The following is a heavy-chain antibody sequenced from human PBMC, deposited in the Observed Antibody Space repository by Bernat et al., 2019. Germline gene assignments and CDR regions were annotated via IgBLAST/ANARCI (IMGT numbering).Heavy chain of an antibody. Sequence: EVQLVQSGAEVKKPGESLRISCKGSGYSFTSYWISWVRQMPGKGLEWMWRIDPSDSYTNYSPSFQGHVTISADKSISTAYLQWSSLKASDTAMYYCARSITMVRGVMGIYFDYWGQGTLVTVSS. D-gene: IGHD3-10*01. V-gene: IGHV5-10-1*03. CDR2: IDPSDSYT. CDR1: GYSFTSYW. CDR3: ARSITMVRGVMGIYFDY. J-gene: IGHJ4*02.